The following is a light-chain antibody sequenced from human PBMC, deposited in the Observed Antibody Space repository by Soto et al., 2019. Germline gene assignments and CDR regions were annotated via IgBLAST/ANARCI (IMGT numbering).Light chain of an antibody. CDR3: SSYTSSFYV. V-gene: IGLV2-14*01. Sequence: SALTQPASVSGSPGQSITISCTGTSSDVGGYNYVSWYQQHPGKAPKLMIYEVSNRPSGVSNRFSGSKSGNTASLTISGLQAEDEADYYCSSYTSSFYVFGTGTKVTLL. CDR2: EVS. J-gene: IGLJ1*01. CDR1: SSDVGGYNY.